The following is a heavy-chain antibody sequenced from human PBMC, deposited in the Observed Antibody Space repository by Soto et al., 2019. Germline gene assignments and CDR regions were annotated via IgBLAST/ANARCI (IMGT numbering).Heavy chain of an antibody. CDR3: ASPASGWRGTDYYYYGMDV. V-gene: IGHV1-69*01. Sequence: QVQLVQSGAEVKKPGSSVKVSCKASGGTFSGYAISWVRQAPGQGLEWMGGVIPIFGTANYAQKFQGRVTITADESTSTAYMELSSLRSEDTAVYYCASPASGWRGTDYYYYGMDVWGQGTTVTVSS. CDR2: VIPIFGTA. CDR1: GGTFSGYA. J-gene: IGHJ6*02. D-gene: IGHD6-19*01.